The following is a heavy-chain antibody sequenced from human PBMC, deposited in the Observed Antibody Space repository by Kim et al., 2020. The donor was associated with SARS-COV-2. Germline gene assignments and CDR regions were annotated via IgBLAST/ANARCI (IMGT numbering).Heavy chain of an antibody. CDR2: ISSSSSYI. D-gene: IGHD6-19*01. CDR1: GFTFSSYS. Sequence: GGSLRLSCAASGFTFSSYSMNWVRQAPGKGLEWVSSISSSSSYIYYADSVKGRFTISRDNAKNSLYLQMNSLRAEDTAVYYCAREDEQWLAAFDIWGQGTMVTVSS. V-gene: IGHV3-21*01. J-gene: IGHJ3*02. CDR3: AREDEQWLAAFDI.